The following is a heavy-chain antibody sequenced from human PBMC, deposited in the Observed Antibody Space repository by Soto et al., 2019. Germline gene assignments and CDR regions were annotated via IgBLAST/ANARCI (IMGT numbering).Heavy chain of an antibody. CDR2: IIPIFGTA. CDR1: GGTFSSYA. CDR3: ARAFRGEPASYSFDY. Sequence: QVQLVQSGAEVKKPGSSVKVSCKSSGGTFSSYAISWVRQAPGQGLEWMGGIIPIFGTANYAQKFQGRVTITAYESTSTAYMELSSLRSEDTAVYYCARAFRGEPASYSFDYWGQGTLVTVSS. V-gene: IGHV1-69*01. J-gene: IGHJ4*02. D-gene: IGHD3-16*01.